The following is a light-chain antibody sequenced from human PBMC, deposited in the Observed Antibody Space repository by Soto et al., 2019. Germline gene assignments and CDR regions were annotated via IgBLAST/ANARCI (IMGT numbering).Light chain of an antibody. Sequence: QSALTQPPSASGSPGQSVTISCTGTSSDVVGYNYVSWYQQHPGKAPKVIIYEVSKRPSGVPDRFSGSKSGSTASLTVSGLQAEDEADYYCSSYAVTNIFVFGTGTKVTVL. CDR1: SSDVVGYNY. J-gene: IGLJ1*01. V-gene: IGLV2-8*01. CDR2: EVS. CDR3: SSYAVTNIFV.